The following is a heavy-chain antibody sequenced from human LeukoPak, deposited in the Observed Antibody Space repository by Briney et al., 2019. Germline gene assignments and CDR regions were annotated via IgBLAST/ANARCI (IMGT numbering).Heavy chain of an antibody. J-gene: IGHJ4*02. CDR1: GFTFSSFA. Sequence: GGSLRLSCAASGFTFSSFAMSWVRQAPGKGLEWVSFISGSGGSTHYADSVKGRFTISRDNSKNTLYLQMNSLRAEDTAVYYCAQKNRVGECFDYWGQGTLVTVSS. V-gene: IGHV3-23*01. CDR2: ISGSGGST. D-gene: IGHD3-10*01. CDR3: AQKNRVGECFDY.